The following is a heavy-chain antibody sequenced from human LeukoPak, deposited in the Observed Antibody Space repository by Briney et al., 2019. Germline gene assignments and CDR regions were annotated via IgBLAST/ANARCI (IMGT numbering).Heavy chain of an antibody. D-gene: IGHD6-13*01. CDR2: INTNTGNP. CDR1: GYTFTSYA. Sequence: GASVKVSCKASGYTFTSYAMNWVRQAPGQGLEWMGWINTNTGNPTYAQGFTGRFVFSLDTSVSTAYLQISSLKAEDTAVYYCARVEYSSSWYEGRRFDPWGQGTLVTVSS. CDR3: ARVEYSSSWYEGRRFDP. V-gene: IGHV7-4-1*02. J-gene: IGHJ5*02.